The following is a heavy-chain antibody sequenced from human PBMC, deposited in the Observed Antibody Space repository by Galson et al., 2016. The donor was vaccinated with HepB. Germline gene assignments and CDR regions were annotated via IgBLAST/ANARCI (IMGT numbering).Heavy chain of an antibody. Sequence: SLRLSCATSGFTFNDYAMHWVRQAPGKGLEWVSSISWNSDTIFYEDSVKGRFTISRDNAKYSLYLQMNSLRVEDTALYYYAKDIGPSLVRGPIDYWGQGTLVTVSS. CDR3: AKDIGPSLVRGPIDY. V-gene: IGHV3-9*01. CDR2: ISWNSDTI. D-gene: IGHD3-10*01. CDR1: GFTFNDYA. J-gene: IGHJ4*02.